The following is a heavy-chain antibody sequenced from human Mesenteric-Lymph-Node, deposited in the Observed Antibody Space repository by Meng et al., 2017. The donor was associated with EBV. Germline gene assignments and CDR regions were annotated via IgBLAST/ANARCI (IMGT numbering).Heavy chain of an antibody. V-gene: IGHV1-2*04. J-gene: IGHJ4*02. CDR1: GYTFTGYY. CDR2: INPNSGGT. D-gene: IGHD6-13*01. CDR3: ARVARGSTQRGAFDY. Sequence: QVQLVQSGAKVKKPGSSVKVSCKASGYTFTGYYMHWVRQAPGQGLEWMGWINPNSGGTNYAQKFQGWVTMTRDTSISTAYMELSRLRSDDTAVYYCARVARGSTQRGAFDYWGQGTLVTVSS.